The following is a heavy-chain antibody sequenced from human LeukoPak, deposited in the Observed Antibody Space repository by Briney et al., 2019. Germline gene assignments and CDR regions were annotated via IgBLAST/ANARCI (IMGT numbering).Heavy chain of an antibody. Sequence: SVKVSCKASGGTFSSYTISWVRQAPGQGLEWMGRIIPILGIANYAQKFQGRVTITADKSTSTAHMELSSLRSEDTAVYYCARDPRGGYYFDYWGQGTLVTVSS. D-gene: IGHD3-10*01. V-gene: IGHV1-69*04. CDR3: ARDPRGGYYFDY. J-gene: IGHJ4*02. CDR2: IIPILGIA. CDR1: GGTFSSYT.